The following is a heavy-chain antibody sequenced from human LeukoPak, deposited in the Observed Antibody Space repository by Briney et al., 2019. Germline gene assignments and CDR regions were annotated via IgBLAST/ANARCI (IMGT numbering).Heavy chain of an antibody. CDR2: IYYSGST. V-gene: IGHV4-31*03. Sequence: PSETLSLTCTVSGGSINSGGYYRSWIRQHPGKGLEWIGYIYYSGSTYYNPSLKSRVTISVDTSKNQFSLKLSSVTAADTAVYYCARLVVIEAFDIWGQGTMVTVSS. CDR3: ARLVVIEAFDI. D-gene: IGHD3-22*01. CDR1: GGSINSGGYY. J-gene: IGHJ3*02.